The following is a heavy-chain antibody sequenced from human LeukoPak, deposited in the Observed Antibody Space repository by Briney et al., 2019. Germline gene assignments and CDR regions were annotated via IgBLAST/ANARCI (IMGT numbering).Heavy chain of an antibody. V-gene: IGHV3-66*01. CDR1: GFTVSSNY. D-gene: IGHD3-22*01. CDR2: IYSGGST. Sequence: GSLRPSCAASGFTVSSNYMSWVRQAPGKGLEWVSVIYSGGSTYYADSVKGRFTISRDNSKNTLYLQMNSLRAEDTAVYYCARVGDYYDSSGYYYWGQGTLVTVSS. CDR3: ARVGDYYDSSGYYY. J-gene: IGHJ4*02.